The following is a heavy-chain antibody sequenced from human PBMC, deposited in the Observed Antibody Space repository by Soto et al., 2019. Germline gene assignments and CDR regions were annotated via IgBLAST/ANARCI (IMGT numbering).Heavy chain of an antibody. V-gene: IGHV1-69*13. CDR3: ARDLDRYCSSTSCPGLCDY. CDR1: GGTFSSYA. Sequence: SVKVSCKASGGTFSSYAISWVRQAPGQGLEWMGGIIPIFGTANYAQKFQGRVTITADESTSTAYMELSSLRSEDTAVYYWARDLDRYCSSTSCPGLCDYWGQGTLVTVS. CDR2: IIPIFGTA. J-gene: IGHJ4*02. D-gene: IGHD2-2*01.